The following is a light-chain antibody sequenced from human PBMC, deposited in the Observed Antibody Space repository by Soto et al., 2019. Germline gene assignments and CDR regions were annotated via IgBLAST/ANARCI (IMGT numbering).Light chain of an antibody. CDR1: QGISSY. Sequence: DSQLSQSPSCLAASIGVRVTSTCRASQGISSYLGWYQQKPGKAPKLLIYAASTLESGVPSRFSGSGSGTEFTLTISSLQPEDFATYYCQQLTSYPLTFGPGTKVDI. J-gene: IGKJ3*01. V-gene: IGKV1-9*01. CDR2: AAS. CDR3: QQLTSYPLT.